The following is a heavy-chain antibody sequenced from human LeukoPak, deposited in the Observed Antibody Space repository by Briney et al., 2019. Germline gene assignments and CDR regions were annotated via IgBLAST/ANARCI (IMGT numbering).Heavy chain of an antibody. D-gene: IGHD3-10*01. J-gene: IGHJ4*02. V-gene: IGHV3-23*01. CDR1: GFTFSSYA. CDR2: ISGSGGST. CDR3: ATPSLGSGSSGGVLKY. Sequence: GGSLRLSCAASGFTFSSYAIAWVRQAPGKGLEWVSSISGSGGSTYYADSVKGRFTISRDNSKNTLYLQMSSLRADDTAVYYCATPSLGSGSSGGVLKYWGQGTLVTVSS.